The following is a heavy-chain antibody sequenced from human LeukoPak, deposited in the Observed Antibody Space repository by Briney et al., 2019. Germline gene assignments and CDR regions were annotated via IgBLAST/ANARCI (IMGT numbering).Heavy chain of an antibody. CDR1: RFTFSSYA. V-gene: IGHV3-30*04. Sequence: GGSLRLSCAASRFTFSSYAMHWVRQAPGKGLEWVAVISYDGSNKYYADSVKGRFTISRDNSENTLYLQMNGLTAEDTAMYYCARDSYQDYYGRFDPWGQGTLVIVSS. J-gene: IGHJ5*02. D-gene: IGHD3-10*01. CDR3: ARDSYQDYYGRFDP. CDR2: ISYDGSNK.